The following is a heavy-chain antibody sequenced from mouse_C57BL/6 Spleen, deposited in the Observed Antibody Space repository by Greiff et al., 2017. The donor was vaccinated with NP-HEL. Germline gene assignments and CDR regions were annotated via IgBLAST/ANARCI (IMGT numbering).Heavy chain of an antibody. D-gene: IGHD1-1*01. J-gene: IGHJ3*01. CDR3: ARREDLRPFAY. V-gene: IGHV1-54*01. Sequence: QVQLQQSGAELVRPGTSVKVSCKASGYAFTNYLIEWVKQRPGQGLEWIGVINPGSGGTNYNEKFKGKATLTADKSSSTAYMQLSSLTSEDSAVYFCARREDLRPFAYWGQGTLVTVSA. CDR2: INPGSGGT. CDR1: GYAFTNYL.